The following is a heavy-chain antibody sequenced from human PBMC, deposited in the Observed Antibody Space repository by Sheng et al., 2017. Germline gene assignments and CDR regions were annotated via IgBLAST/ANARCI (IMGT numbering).Heavy chain of an antibody. V-gene: IGHV3-66*01. CDR1: GSVSNYH. D-gene: IGHD1-26*01. Sequence: EVQLVESGGGLVQPGGSLRLSCAASGSVSNYHMNWVRQAPGKGLEWVSVIYSGGSTNYEDSMKGRFTISRDYSKNMAYLQMNSLRGEDTAIYYCATGSGNYDFESWGQGTLVTVSS. J-gene: IGHJ4*02. CDR3: ATGSGNYDFES. CDR2: IYSGGST.